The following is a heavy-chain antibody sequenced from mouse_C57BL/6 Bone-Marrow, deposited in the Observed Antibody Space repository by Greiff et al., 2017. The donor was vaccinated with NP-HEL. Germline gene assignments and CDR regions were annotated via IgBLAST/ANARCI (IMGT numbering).Heavy chain of an antibody. CDR1: GYTFTSYD. CDR3: ARGGDYYGSSYPWFAY. D-gene: IGHD1-1*01. CDR2: IYPRDGST. Sequence: QVQLKESGPELVKPGASVKLSCKASGYTFTSYDINWVKQRPGQGLEWIGWIYPRDGSTKYNEKFKGKATLTVDTSSSTAYLELHSLTSEDSAVYFCARGGDYYGSSYPWFAYWGQGTLVTVSA. J-gene: IGHJ3*01. V-gene: IGHV1-85*01.